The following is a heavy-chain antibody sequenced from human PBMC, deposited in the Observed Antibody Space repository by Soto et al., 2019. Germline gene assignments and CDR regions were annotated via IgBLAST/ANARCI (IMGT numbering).Heavy chain of an antibody. J-gene: IGHJ4*02. Sequence: SETLSLTCTVSGGSISSYYWSWIRQPPGKGLEWIGYIYYSGSTNYNPSLKSRVTISVDTSKNQFSLKLSSVTAADTAVYYCARVVRTGTTVYWGQGTLVTVSS. D-gene: IGHD1-7*01. CDR2: IYYSGST. CDR3: ARVVRTGTTVY. V-gene: IGHV4-59*12. CDR1: GGSISSYY.